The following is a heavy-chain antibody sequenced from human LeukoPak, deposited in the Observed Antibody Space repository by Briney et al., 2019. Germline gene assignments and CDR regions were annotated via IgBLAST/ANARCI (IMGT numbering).Heavy chain of an antibody. CDR1: GGSISSGSYY. CDR2: IYTSGTT. Sequence: PSQTLPLTCTVSGGSISSGSYYWNWIRQPAGKGLEWIGRIYTSGTTDYNPSLKSRVTISVDTSKNQFSLKLSSVTAADTAVYYCARWGDLYWYFDLWGRGILVTVSS. J-gene: IGHJ2*01. D-gene: IGHD2-21*02. V-gene: IGHV4-61*02. CDR3: ARWGDLYWYFDL.